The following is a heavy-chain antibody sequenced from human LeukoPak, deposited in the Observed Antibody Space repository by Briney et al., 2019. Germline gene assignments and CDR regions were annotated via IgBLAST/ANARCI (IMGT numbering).Heavy chain of an antibody. CDR2: IYHSGST. CDR1: GYSISSGYY. J-gene: IGHJ4*02. D-gene: IGHD2-8*01. V-gene: IGHV4-38-2*02. CDR3: AREDIVLMVYATHYFDY. Sequence: PSETLSLTCAVSGYSISSGYYWGWIRQPPGKGLEWIGSIYHSGSTYYNPSLKSRVTISVDTSKNQFSLKLSSVTAADTAVYHCAREDIVLMVYATHYFDYWGQGTLVTVSS.